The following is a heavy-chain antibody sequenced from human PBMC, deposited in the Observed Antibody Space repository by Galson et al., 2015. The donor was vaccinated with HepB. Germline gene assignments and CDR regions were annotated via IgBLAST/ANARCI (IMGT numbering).Heavy chain of an antibody. CDR2: ISSSSSYI. CDR3: ARDRLARGRGWFDP. CDR1: GFTFSSYS. J-gene: IGHJ5*02. Sequence: SLRLSCAASGFTFSSYSMNWVRQAPGKGLEWVSSISSSSSYIYYADSVKGRFTISRDNAKNSLYLQMNSLRAEDTAVYYCARDRLARGRGWFDPWGQGTLVTVSS. D-gene: IGHD3-10*01. V-gene: IGHV3-21*01.